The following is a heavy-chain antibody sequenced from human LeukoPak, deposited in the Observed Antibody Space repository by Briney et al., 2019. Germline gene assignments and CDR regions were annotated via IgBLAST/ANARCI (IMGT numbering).Heavy chain of an antibody. CDR1: GFTSSSYA. V-gene: IGHV3-23*01. Sequence: GGSLRLSCAASGFTSSSYAMSWVRQAPGKGLEWVSAISGSGGSTYYADSVKGRFTISRDNSNNTQYLQMNSLRAEDTAVYHCAKDGVITMVRGANFDYWGQGTLVTVSS. CDR3: AKDGVITMVRGANFDY. D-gene: IGHD3-10*01. J-gene: IGHJ4*02. CDR2: ISGSGGST.